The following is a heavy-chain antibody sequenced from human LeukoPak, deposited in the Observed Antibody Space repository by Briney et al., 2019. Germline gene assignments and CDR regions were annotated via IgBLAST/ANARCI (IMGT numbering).Heavy chain of an antibody. J-gene: IGHJ4*02. V-gene: IGHV4-34*01. CDR3: AAYSSSWSATTFDY. CDR1: GGSFSGYY. CDR2: INHSGST. D-gene: IGHD6-13*01. Sequence: PSETLSLTCAVYGGSFSGYYWSWIRQPPGKGLEWIGEINHSGSTNCNPSLKSRVTISVDTSKNQFSLKLSSVTAADTAVYYCAAYSSSWSATTFDYWGQGTLVTVSS.